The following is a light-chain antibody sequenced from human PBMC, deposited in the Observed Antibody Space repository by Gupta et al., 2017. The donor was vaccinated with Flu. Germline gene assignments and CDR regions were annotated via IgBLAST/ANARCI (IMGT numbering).Light chain of an antibody. V-gene: IGKV1-33*01. CDR2: DAS. J-gene: IGKJ3*01. Sequence: DIQMTQSPSSLSASVGDRVTITCQASQDINNYLNWYQQKSGKAPKLLIYDASNLETGVPSRFSGSGSGTDFTFTIRSLQPEDIATYYCQQYYNLFTFGPGTKVEI. CDR1: QDINNY. CDR3: QQYYNLFT.